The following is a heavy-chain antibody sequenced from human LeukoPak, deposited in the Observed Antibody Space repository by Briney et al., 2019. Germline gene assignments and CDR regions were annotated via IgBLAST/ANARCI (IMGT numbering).Heavy chain of an antibody. CDR2: INQDGREK. CDR1: EFTFSNYW. Sequence: GGSLRLSCAASEFTFSNYWMTWVRQPPGKGLEWVARINQDGREKYYVDSVKGRFTISRDNANNSLYLQMNSLRAEDTAVYYCARDSPDGSGSYYLYYYYYMDVWGKGTTVTVSS. V-gene: IGHV3-7*01. D-gene: IGHD3-10*01. CDR3: ARDSPDGSGSYYLYYYYYMDV. J-gene: IGHJ6*03.